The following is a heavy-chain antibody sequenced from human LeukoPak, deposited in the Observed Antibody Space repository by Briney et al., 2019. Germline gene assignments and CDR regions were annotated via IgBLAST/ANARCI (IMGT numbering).Heavy chain of an antibody. D-gene: IGHD3-10*01. J-gene: IGHJ4*02. CDR3: AIRFSRGSGSAIDY. Sequence: GASVKVSCKASGYTFTSYDINWVRQATGQGLEWVGWMNPNSANTGYAQNFQGRVTMTMNTSIGKAYMELSSLRSEDTAVYYCAIRFSRGSGSAIDYWGQATLVTVSS. V-gene: IGHV1-8*01. CDR2: MNPNSANT. CDR1: GYTFTSYD.